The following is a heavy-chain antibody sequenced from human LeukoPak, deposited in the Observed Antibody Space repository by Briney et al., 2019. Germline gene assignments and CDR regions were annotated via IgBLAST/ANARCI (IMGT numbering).Heavy chain of an antibody. CDR3: ARDRFEGVRYNAFDI. J-gene: IGHJ3*02. CDR1: GGTFSSYA. CDR2: IIPIFGTA. D-gene: IGHD3-16*02. V-gene: IGHV1-69*06. Sequence: SVKVSCKASGGTFSSYAISWVRQAPGQGLEWMGGIIPIFGTANYAQKFQGRVTITADKSTSTAYMELSSLRSEDTAVYYCARDRFEGVRYNAFDIWGQGTMVTVSS.